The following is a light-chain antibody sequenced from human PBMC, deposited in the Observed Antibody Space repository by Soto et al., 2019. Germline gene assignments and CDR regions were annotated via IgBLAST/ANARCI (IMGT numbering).Light chain of an antibody. V-gene: IGKV1-5*03. CDR1: QSISTW. J-gene: IGKJ4*01. CDR3: QQYNTYPLT. CDR2: KAS. Sequence: DIQMTQSPSTLSASVGDRVTITCRASQSISTWLDWYQQKPGKAPKLLIYKASNLEGGVPSRFSGSGSGTEFNITISSLRPDDFATYYCQQYNTYPLTFGGGTTVEIK.